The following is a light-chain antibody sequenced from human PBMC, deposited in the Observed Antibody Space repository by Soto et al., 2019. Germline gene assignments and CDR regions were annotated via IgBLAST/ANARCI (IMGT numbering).Light chain of an antibody. J-gene: IGKJ1*01. CDR2: KAL. CDR3: EQYNSMWT. V-gene: IGKV1-5*03. CDR1: QSISSW. Sequence: DIQMTQSPSTLSASVGDRVTITCRASQSISSWLAWYQQKPGKAPKLLVYKALSLESGVPSRVSGSGSGTEFTVTISSLQLDDFEAYYCEQYNSMWTFGHGTKVEIK.